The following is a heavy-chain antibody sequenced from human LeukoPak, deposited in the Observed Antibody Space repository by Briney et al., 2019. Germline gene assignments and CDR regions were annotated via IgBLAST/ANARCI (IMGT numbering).Heavy chain of an antibody. J-gene: IGHJ4*02. Sequence: ASVTDSFKASVYTFTNYHINWVRQASGQGLAWTTWISPDTGDKGYARKFQDRVTITTDTSISTAYMELSSLSSEDTAVYFCARTTSMTASGYDYWGQGTLVTVSS. D-gene: IGHD2-21*02. CDR1: VYTFTNYH. V-gene: IGHV1-8*03. CDR3: ARTTSMTASGYDY. CDR2: ISPDTGDK.